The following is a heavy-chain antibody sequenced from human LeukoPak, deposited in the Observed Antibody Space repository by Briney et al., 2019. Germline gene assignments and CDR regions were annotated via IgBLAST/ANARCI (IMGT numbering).Heavy chain of an antibody. CDR1: GGTFSSYA. D-gene: IGHD3-22*01. CDR3: ARLAVPYYYDSSGYLHY. Sequence: SVKVSCKASGGTFSSYAISWVRQAPGQGLEWMGGIIPIFGTANYAQKFQGRVTITADESTSTAYMELSSLRSEDTAVYYCARLAVPYYYDSSGYLHYWGQGTLVTVSS. V-gene: IGHV1-69*13. CDR2: IIPIFGTA. J-gene: IGHJ4*02.